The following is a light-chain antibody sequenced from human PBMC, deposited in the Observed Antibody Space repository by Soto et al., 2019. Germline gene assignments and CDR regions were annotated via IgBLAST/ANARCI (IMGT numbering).Light chain of an antibody. CDR3: QKYGSSSLT. Sequence: EIVVTQSPGTLSLSPGERSTLSCRASQSVSSSYLAWYQQKPGQAPRLLIYGASSRATGIPDRFSGSGSGTDFTLTISRLEPEDFAVYYCQKYGSSSLTFGGGTKVEIK. V-gene: IGKV3-20*01. J-gene: IGKJ4*01. CDR1: QSVSSSY. CDR2: GAS.